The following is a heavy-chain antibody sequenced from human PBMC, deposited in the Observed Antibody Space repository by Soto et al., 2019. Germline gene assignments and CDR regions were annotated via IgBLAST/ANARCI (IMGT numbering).Heavy chain of an antibody. CDR1: GGSNSRRTYY. Sequence: QLQLQESGPGLVKPSETLSLTCTVSGGSNSRRTYYWGWIRQPPGKLLEWFGSIYYSGSTYYNPSLQSRVTISVDTSKNQVSLNLSSVTAADTAVYYCARPPGNYYSWFAPWGQGTLVTVSS. CDR3: ARPPGNYYSWFAP. J-gene: IGHJ5*02. V-gene: IGHV4-39*01. D-gene: IGHD1-7*01. CDR2: IYYSGST.